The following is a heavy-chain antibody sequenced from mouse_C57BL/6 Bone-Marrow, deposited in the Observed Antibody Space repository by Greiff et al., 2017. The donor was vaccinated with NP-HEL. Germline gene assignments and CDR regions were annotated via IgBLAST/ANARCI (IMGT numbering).Heavy chain of an antibody. CDR2: ISNLAYSI. V-gene: IGHV5-15*01. CDR3: ARHDSNYFAY. Sequence: DVKLVESGGGLVQPGGSLKFSCAASGFTFSDYGMAWVRQAPRKGPEWVAFISNLAYSIYYADTLTGRFTISRDNAKNTLYLEMSSLRSEDTAMYYCARHDSNYFAYWGQGTLVTVSA. D-gene: IGHD2-5*01. CDR1: GFTFSDYG. J-gene: IGHJ3*01.